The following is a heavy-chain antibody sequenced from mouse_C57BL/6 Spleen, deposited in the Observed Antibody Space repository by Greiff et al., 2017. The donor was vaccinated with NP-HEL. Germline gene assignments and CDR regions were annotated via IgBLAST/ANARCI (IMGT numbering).Heavy chain of an antibody. J-gene: IGHJ2*01. CDR2: IYPGSGST. Sequence: QVQLQQPGAELVKPGASVKMSCKASGYTFTSYWITWVKQRPGQGLEWIGDIYPGSGSTNYNEKFKSKATLTVDTSSSTAYMQLSSLTSEDSAVYYCARSSANWGLFDYWGQGTTLTVSS. CDR1: GYTFTSYW. CDR3: ARSSANWGLFDY. D-gene: IGHD4-1*01. V-gene: IGHV1-55*01.